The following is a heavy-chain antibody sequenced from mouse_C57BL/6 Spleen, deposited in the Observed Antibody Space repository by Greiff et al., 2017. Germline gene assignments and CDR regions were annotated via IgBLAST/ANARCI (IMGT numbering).Heavy chain of an antibody. CDR1: GYSITSCYY. V-gene: IGHV3-6*01. D-gene: IGHD1-1*01. CDR3: ARGNYGSSYDY. Sequence: VQLKQSGPGLVKPSQSLSLTCSVTGYSITSCYYWNWIRQFPGNKLEWMGYISYDGSNNYNPSLKNRISITRDTSKNQFFLKLNSVTTEDTATYYCARGNYGSSYDYWGQGTTLTVSS. J-gene: IGHJ2*01. CDR2: ISYDGSN.